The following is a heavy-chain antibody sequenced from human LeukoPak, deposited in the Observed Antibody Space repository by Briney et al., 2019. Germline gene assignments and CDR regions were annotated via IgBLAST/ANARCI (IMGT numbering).Heavy chain of an antibody. Sequence: GGSLRLSCAASGFSLSSHAMSWVRQAPGKGLEWVSATSSSDAGTYYADSVKGRFTISRDNSKNTLYLQMNSLRAEDTAVYYCARTGYSYVWNYMDVWGKGTTVTISS. CDR3: ARTGYSYVWNYMDV. CDR1: GFSLSSHA. D-gene: IGHD5-18*01. V-gene: IGHV3-23*01. CDR2: TSSSDAGT. J-gene: IGHJ6*03.